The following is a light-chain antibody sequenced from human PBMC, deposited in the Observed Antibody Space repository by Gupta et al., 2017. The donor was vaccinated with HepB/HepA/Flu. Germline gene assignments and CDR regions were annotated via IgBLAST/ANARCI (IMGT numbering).Light chain of an antibody. V-gene: IGKV3-15*01. CDR3: QQYNNWPLT. J-gene: IGKJ4*01. Sequence: EIVMTQSPATLSVSPGERATLSCRASQRVNSNLAWYQQKPGQAPRLLIYGVSTRATGIPAKFSGSGSGTEFILTISSLQSEDFAVYYCQQYNNWPLTFGGGTKVELK. CDR2: GVS. CDR1: QRVNSN.